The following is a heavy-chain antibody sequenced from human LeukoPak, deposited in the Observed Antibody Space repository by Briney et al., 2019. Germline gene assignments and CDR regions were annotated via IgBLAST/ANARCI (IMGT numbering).Heavy chain of an antibody. CDR2: IKSKTDDGTT. CDR3: TTDTYYYDSSGYYYINYFDY. V-gene: IGHV3-15*07. CDR1: GFTFSNAW. D-gene: IGHD3-22*01. J-gene: IGHJ4*02. Sequence: PGGSLRLSCAAPGFTFSNAWMNWVRQAPGKGLEWVGRIKSKTDDGTTDYAAAVKGRFSISREDSKNTLYLQMNSLKTEDTAVYYCTTDTYYYDSSGYYYINYFDYWGQGTLVTVSS.